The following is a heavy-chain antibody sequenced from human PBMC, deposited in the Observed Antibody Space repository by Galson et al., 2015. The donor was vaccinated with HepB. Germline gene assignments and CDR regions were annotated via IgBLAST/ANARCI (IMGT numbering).Heavy chain of an antibody. CDR1: GGTFSSYA. CDR3: ARRYYYDSSGYYYYWFDP. J-gene: IGHJ5*02. Sequence: SVKVSCKASGGTFSSYAISWVRQAPGQGLEWMGGIIPIFGTANYAQKFQGRVTITADESTSTAYMELSSLRSEDTAVYYCARRYYYDSSGYYYYWFDPWGQGTLVTVSS. D-gene: IGHD3-22*01. CDR2: IIPIFGTA. V-gene: IGHV1-69*13.